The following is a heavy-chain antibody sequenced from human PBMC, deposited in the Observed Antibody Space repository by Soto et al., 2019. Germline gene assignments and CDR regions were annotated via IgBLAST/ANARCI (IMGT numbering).Heavy chain of an antibody. J-gene: IGHJ4*02. Sequence: GSLRLSCAASRFTFRNYGMSWVRQGPGKGLEWVSGISPTGEQRFYVDSVKGRFFISRDNSQNTLSLEMSNLRADDTAVYYCAKEDTSSGSLDYWGQGALVTVPQ. CDR1: RFTFRNYG. CDR2: ISPTGEQR. D-gene: IGHD6-19*01. V-gene: IGHV3-23*01. CDR3: AKEDTSSGSLDY.